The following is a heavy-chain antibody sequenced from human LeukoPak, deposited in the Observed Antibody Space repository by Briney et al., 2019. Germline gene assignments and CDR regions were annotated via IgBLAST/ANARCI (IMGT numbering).Heavy chain of an antibody. CDR2: VTASARRT. D-gene: IGHD3-22*01. J-gene: IGHJ4*02. V-gene: IGHV3-23*01. Sequence: PGGSLRLSCEASGFTFSNYAMSWDRQAPGKGLEWVSTVTASARRTYYADSVQGRFTISRDNSNNTLFLQVNSLRADDTAVYHCAKWGFSDRSGANFHSWGQGTLVTVSS. CDR3: AKWGFSDRSGANFHS. CDR1: GFTFSNYA.